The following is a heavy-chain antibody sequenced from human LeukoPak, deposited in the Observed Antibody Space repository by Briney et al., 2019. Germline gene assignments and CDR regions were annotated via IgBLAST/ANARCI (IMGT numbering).Heavy chain of an antibody. Sequence: GGSLRLSCAASGFIVSSNYMSWVRQAPGKGLEWVSVIYSGGSTYYADSVKGRFTISRDNSKNTLYLQMNSLRAEDMAVYYCASTHLGYCSSVSCQNDYWGQGTLVTVSS. V-gene: IGHV3-53*01. CDR3: ASTHLGYCSSVSCQNDY. J-gene: IGHJ4*02. CDR1: GFIVSSNY. CDR2: IYSGGST. D-gene: IGHD2-15*01.